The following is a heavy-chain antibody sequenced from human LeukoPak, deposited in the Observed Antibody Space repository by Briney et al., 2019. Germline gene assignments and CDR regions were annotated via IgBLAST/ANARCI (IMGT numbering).Heavy chain of an antibody. Sequence: ASVKVSCXASGYTFTGYYMHWVRQAPGQGLEWMGRINPNSGGTNYAQKFQGRVTMTRDTSISTAYMELSRLRSDDTAVYYCASSDCSGGSCYLDYWGQGTLVTVSS. J-gene: IGHJ4*02. CDR3: ASSDCSGGSCYLDY. CDR1: GYTFTGYY. V-gene: IGHV1-2*06. CDR2: INPNSGGT. D-gene: IGHD2-15*01.